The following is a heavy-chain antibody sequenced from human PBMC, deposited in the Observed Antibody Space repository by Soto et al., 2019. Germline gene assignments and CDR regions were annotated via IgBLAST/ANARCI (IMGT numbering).Heavy chain of an antibody. J-gene: IGHJ5*02. D-gene: IGHD5-18*01. CDR2: MNPSGDST. CDR3: ARGIPNNWFVL. V-gene: IGHV1-46*01. Sequence: GASVKVSCKASGYTFTTYYIHWVRQAPGQGLEWMGRMNPSGDSTSNAQKFQGRLTMARDTSTSTVYMELSSLRSDDTAVYYCARGIPNNWFVLWGQGTLVTVSS. CDR1: GYTFTTYY.